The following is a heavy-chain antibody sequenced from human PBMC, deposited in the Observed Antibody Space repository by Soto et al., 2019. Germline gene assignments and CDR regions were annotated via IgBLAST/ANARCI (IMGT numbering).Heavy chain of an antibody. D-gene: IGHD2-15*01. CDR1: RHSISSVGYY. J-gene: IGHJ6*02. CDR3: ARGLKDSSGGSCCPSFHDVDV. CDR2: IYYSGIT. V-gene: IGHV4-31*03. Sequence: SYPPSLTCTVPRHSISSVGYYCCWICQHPGEGLEWIGYIYYSGITYYNPSLKSRVTISVDTSKNQFSLKLSSVTAADTAVYYCARGLKDSSGGSCCPSFHDVDVWGQASMVT.